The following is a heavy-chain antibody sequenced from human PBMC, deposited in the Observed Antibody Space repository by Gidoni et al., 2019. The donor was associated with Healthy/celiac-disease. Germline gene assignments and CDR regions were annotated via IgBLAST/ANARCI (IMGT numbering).Heavy chain of an antibody. V-gene: IGHV4-59*01. J-gene: IGHJ6*02. CDR1: GGFIGGYS. Sequence: QVQLQVSGPGLVKPSEPLSLTCPVTGGFIGGYSWSWIRQPPGKGREWIGYIYYSGSTNYNPSLNSRVTISVATSKNQFSLKLSSVTAADTAVYYCARDFVVVVAATYYYYGMDVWGQGTTVTVSS. D-gene: IGHD2-15*01. CDR3: ARDFVVVVAATYYYYGMDV. CDR2: IYYSGST.